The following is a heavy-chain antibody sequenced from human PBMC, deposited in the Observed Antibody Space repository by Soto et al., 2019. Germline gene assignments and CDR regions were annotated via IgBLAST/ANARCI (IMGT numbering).Heavy chain of an antibody. J-gene: IGHJ5*02. D-gene: IGHD3-10*01. CDR3: ARDLEYYYGSGTNWFDP. V-gene: IGHV4-4*02. Sequence: SETLSLTCAVSGGSISSSNWWSWVRQPPGKGLEWVGEIYHSGSTNYNPSLKSRVTISVDKSKNQFSLKLSSVTAADTAVYYCARDLEYYYGSGTNWFDPWGQGTLVTVSS. CDR1: GGSISSSNW. CDR2: IYHSGST.